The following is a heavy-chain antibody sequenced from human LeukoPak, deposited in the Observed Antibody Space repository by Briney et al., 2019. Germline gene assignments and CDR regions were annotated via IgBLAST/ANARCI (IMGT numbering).Heavy chain of an antibody. Sequence: PGGSLRLSCAASGFTFDDYTMHWVRQAPGKGLEWVSLISWDGGSTYYADSVKGRFTISRDNSKNSLYLQMNSLRTEDTALYYCAKGTARYYDSSDLFDYWGQGTLVTVSS. V-gene: IGHV3-43*01. J-gene: IGHJ4*02. CDR3: AKGTARYYDSSDLFDY. CDR1: GFTFDDYT. D-gene: IGHD3-22*01. CDR2: ISWDGGST.